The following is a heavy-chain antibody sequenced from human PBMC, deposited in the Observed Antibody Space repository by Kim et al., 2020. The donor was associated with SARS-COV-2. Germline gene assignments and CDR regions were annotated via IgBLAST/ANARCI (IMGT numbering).Heavy chain of an antibody. CDR3: ARGCSSTSCPPYY. V-gene: IGHV4-34*01. Sequence: SETLSLTCAVYGGSFSGYYWSWIRQPPGKGLEWIGEINHSGSTNYNPSLKSRVTISVDTSKNQFSLKLSSVTAADTAVYYCARGCSSTSCPPYYWGQGTLVTVSS. CDR1: GGSFSGYY. CDR2: INHSGST. D-gene: IGHD2-2*01. J-gene: IGHJ4*02.